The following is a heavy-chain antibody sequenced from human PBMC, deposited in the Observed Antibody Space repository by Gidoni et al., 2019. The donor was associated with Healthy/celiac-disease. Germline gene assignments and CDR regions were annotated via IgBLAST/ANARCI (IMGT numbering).Heavy chain of an antibody. Sequence: QVQLQHWGAGLLKPSDTLSPTCAVYGGFLSGYYWSWIRQPPGKGLEWIGAINHSGSTNYYPYLKSRVTIAVDTSKNQFSLKLSSETAADTAVYYCARGPRKQWLVRGWFDPWGQGTLVTVSS. CDR1: GGFLSGYY. J-gene: IGHJ5*02. D-gene: IGHD6-19*01. CDR3: ARGPRKQWLVRGWFDP. V-gene: IGHV4-34*01. CDR2: INHSGST.